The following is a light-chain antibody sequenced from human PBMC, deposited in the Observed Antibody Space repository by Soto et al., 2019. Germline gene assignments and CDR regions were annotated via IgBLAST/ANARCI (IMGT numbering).Light chain of an antibody. Sequence: EIVMTQSPATLSVSPGERATLSCRASQSVSSNLAWYQQKPGQAPRLLIYGASTRATGIPARFSGSGSGTEFTLTISSLQSEDFAVYYCQHYNNWPPDTFGLGTRLEIK. CDR1: QSVSSN. CDR3: QHYNNWPPDT. CDR2: GAS. J-gene: IGKJ5*01. V-gene: IGKV3-15*01.